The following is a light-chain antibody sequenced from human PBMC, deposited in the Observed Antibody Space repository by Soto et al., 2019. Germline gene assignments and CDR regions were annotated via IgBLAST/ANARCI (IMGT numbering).Light chain of an antibody. J-gene: IGKJ3*01. V-gene: IGKV1-9*01. CDR1: QGIASC. CDR2: AAS. Sequence: DIQLTQSPSFLSASVGDRVTITCRASQGIASCLAWYQQRPGKAPKLLIDAASTLTSGVPSRFSGSGTGTDFTLTISSLQPEDFATYCCQHQNSYLFGPGTKVDVK. CDR3: QHQNSYL.